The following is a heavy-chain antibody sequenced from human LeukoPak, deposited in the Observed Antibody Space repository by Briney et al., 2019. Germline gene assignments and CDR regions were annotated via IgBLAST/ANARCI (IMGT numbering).Heavy chain of an antibody. V-gene: IGHV3-23*01. D-gene: IGHD5-18*01. CDR3: AKDAIGWIQLSFDY. Sequence: LSGGSLRLSCAASGFTFGIYAMSWVGQAPGKGREWVSAISGSGGSTYYADSVKGRFTISRDNSKNTLYLQMNSLRAADTAVYYCAKDAIGWIQLSFDYWGQGTLVTVSS. CDR2: ISGSGGST. CDR1: GFTFGIYA. J-gene: IGHJ4*02.